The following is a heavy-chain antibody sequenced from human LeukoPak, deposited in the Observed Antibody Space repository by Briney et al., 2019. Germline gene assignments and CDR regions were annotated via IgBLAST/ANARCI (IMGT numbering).Heavy chain of an antibody. D-gene: IGHD3-10*01. CDR3: TREGYYGSGSPPSLYFDY. V-gene: IGHV3-30*03. CDR1: GFMFSRNW. J-gene: IGHJ4*02. CDR2: TSSDLNVK. Sequence: GGSLRLSCAAYGFMFSRNWMSWVRLAPGKGLEWVAVTSSDLNVKIYTDSVKGRFTISRDNSRSTLYLQMNSLRPEDTAIYYCTREGYYGSGSPPSLYFDYWGQGTLVTVSS.